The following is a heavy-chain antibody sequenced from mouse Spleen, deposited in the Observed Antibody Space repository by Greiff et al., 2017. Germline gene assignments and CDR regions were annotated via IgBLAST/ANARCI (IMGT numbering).Heavy chain of an antibody. J-gene: IGHJ4*01. CDR2: IFPGSGNT. CDR1: GYSFTSYY. CDR3: ARTYYGNYYYAMDY. D-gene: IGHD2-10*01. V-gene: IGHV1-66*01. Sequence: QVQLKESGPELVKPGASVKISCKASGYSFTSYYIHWVKQRPGQGLEWIGWIFPGSGNTKYNEKFKGKATLTADTSSSTAYMQLSSLTSEDSAVYFCARTYYGNYYYAMDYWGQGTSVTVSS.